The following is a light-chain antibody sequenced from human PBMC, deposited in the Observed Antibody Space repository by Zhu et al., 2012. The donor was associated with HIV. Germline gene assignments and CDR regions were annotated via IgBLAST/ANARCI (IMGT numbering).Light chain of an antibody. V-gene: IGKV1-39*01. J-gene: IGKJ2*01. CDR1: QSVGQY. CDR3: LQSYSTPYT. Sequence: DIQMTQSPSSLSVSVGDRVTITCRASQSVGQYLHWYQQKSGKAPKLLIYGTSTLQSGVPSRFSGNGFGTDFTLTISSLQPEDFATYYCLQSYSTPYTFGQGTNPDIK. CDR2: GTS.